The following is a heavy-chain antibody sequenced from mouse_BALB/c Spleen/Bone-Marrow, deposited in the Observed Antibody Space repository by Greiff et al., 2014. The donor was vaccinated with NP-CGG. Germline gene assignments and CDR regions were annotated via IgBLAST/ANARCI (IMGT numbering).Heavy chain of an antibody. V-gene: IGHV1-9*01. CDR2: ILPGSVTT. CDR1: GYTFSSYW. CDR3: ARDHFDY. Sequence: QVQLKESGAELMKPGASVKISCKATGYTFSSYWIEWIKQRPGHGLEWIGEILPGSVTTNYNGRFKGKATFTADTSPNTAYMQLSSLTSEDSAVYYCARDHFDYWGPGTTLTVSS. J-gene: IGHJ2*01.